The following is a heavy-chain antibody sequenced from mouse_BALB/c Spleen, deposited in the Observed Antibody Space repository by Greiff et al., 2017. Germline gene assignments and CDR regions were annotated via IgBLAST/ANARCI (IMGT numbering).Heavy chain of an antibody. CDR1: GFSLTSYG. V-gene: IGHV2-9*02. J-gene: IGHJ3*01. D-gene: IGHD1-1*01. CDR3: ARDGDYYYGSSSSWFAY. CDR2: IWAGGST. Sequence: QVQLKESGPGLVAPSQSLSITCTVSGFSLTSYGVHWVRQPPGKGLEWLGVIWAGGSTNYNSALMSRLSISKDNSKSQVFLKMNSLQTDDTAMYYCARDGDYYYGSSSSWFAYWGQGTLVTVSA.